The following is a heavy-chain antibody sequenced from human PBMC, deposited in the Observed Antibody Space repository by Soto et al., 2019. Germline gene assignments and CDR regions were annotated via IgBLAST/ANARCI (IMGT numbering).Heavy chain of an antibody. V-gene: IGHV4-59*01. CDR2: IYYSGST. CDR3: ARYNIVLMVYASWFDP. Sequence: PSETLSLTCTVSGGSISSYYWSWIRQPPGKGLEWIGYIYYSGSTNYNPSLKSRVTISVDTSKNQFSLKLSSVTAADTAVYCCARYNIVLMVYASWFDPWGQGTLVTVSS. D-gene: IGHD2-8*01. CDR1: GGSISSYY. J-gene: IGHJ5*02.